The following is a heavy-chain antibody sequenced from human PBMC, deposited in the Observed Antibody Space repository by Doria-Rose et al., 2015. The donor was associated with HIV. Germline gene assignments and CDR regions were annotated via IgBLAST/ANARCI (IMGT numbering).Heavy chain of an antibody. CDR3: ARIKSSRWYHKYYFDF. J-gene: IGHJ4*02. Sequence: QITLKESGPVLVKPTETLTLTCTVSGVSLSSPGMGVSWIRQPPGKALEWLANIFSDDERSYKTSLKCRLTIARSTSKSQVVLTMTDMDPVDTATYYCARIKSSRWYHKYYFDFWGQGTLVIVSA. CDR1: GVSLSSPGMG. D-gene: IGHD6-13*01. V-gene: IGHV2-26*01. CDR2: IFSDDER.